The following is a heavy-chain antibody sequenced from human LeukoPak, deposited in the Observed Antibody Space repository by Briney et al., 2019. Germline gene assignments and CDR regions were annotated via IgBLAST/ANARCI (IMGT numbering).Heavy chain of an antibody. J-gene: IGHJ4*02. Sequence: SETLSLTCTVSGGSISSYYWSWIRQPAGKGLEWIGRIYTSGSTNYNPSLKSRVTMSVDTSKNQFSLKLSSVTAADTAVYYCAREIITMVRGVIYYFDYWGQGTLVTVSS. D-gene: IGHD3-10*01. V-gene: IGHV4-4*07. CDR3: AREIITMVRGVIYYFDY. CDR2: IYTSGST. CDR1: GGSISSYY.